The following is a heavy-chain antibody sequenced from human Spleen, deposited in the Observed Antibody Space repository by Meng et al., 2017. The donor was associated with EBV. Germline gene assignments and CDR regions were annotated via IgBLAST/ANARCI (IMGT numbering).Heavy chain of an antibody. J-gene: IGHJ4*02. D-gene: IGHD3-10*01. Sequence: GAELKKPGASVNLTSRGSGYIFTNYAIHWVRQAPGQRLEWMGWINPGSGDTQYSQQFQGRVTITRDTSASTAYMELSSLRSGDTAVFYCAREPPNLYGSGILDYWGQGSLVTVSS. CDR1: GYIFTNYA. CDR3: AREPPNLYGSGILDY. CDR2: INPGSGDT. V-gene: IGHV1-3*01.